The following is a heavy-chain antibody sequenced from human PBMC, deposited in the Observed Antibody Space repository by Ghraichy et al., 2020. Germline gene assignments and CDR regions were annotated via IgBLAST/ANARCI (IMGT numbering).Heavy chain of an antibody. CDR1: GFTVINYA. CDR2: ISGIGDEI. J-gene: IGHJ4*02. Sequence: GGSLRFSCVASGFTVINYAMSWVRQAPGKGLEWVSAISGIGDEIYYADSVKGRFTISRDNSKNTVYLQMNSLRAEDTAVYFCARDRINVIPEAMYDFWGQGTQVTVSS. V-gene: IGHV3-23*01. CDR3: ARDRINVIPEAMYDF. D-gene: IGHD2-2*01.